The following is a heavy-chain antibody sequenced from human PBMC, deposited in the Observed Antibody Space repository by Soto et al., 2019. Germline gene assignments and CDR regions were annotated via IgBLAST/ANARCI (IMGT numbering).Heavy chain of an antibody. CDR3: ARVSAMAERGDYYGMDV. Sequence: SVKVTCKASGGTFSSYPISWVRQAPGQGLEWMGGIISIFGTANYAQKFQGRVTITADESTSTAYMELSSLRSEDTAVYYCARVSAMAERGDYYGMDVWGQGTTVTVS. CDR2: IISIFGTA. D-gene: IGHD5-18*01. V-gene: IGHV1-69*13. CDR1: GGTFSSYP. J-gene: IGHJ6*02.